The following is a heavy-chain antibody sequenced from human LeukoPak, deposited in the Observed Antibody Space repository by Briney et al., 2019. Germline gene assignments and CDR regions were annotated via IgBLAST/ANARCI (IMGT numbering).Heavy chain of an antibody. CDR2: IIPIFGTA. D-gene: IGHD6-19*01. J-gene: IGHJ5*02. V-gene: IGHV1-69*06. Sequence: SVKVSCKASGGTFSSYAISWVRQAPGQGLEWMGGIIPIFGTANYAERFQGRVTITADKSTSTVYLELSSLRSEDTAVYYCATKGITVTGHWFDPWGQGTLVTVSS. CDR1: GGTFSSYA. CDR3: ATKGITVTGHWFDP.